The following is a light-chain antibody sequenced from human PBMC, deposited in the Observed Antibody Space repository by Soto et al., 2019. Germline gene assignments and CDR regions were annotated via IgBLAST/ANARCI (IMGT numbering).Light chain of an antibody. J-gene: IGLJ3*02. Sequence: QSALTQPASVSGSPGQSITISCAGTSSDIGSYNLVSWYQQHPGKAPKLMIYGGSKRPSGDSTRFSGSKSGNTASLTISGLQAEDEADYYCCSYAGSTTWVFGGGTKVTVL. CDR3: CSYAGSTTWV. CDR2: GGS. CDR1: SSDIGSYNL. V-gene: IGLV2-23*01.